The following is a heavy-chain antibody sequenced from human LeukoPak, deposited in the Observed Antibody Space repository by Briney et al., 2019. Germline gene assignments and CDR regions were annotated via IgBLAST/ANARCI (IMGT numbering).Heavy chain of an antibody. Sequence: TGGSLRLSCAASGFIFSTYSMSWVRQAPGKGLEWVSSISSSSSYIHYADSVKGRFTISRDNAQNSLYLQMNNLRVEDTAVYYCARDLGWLQLGVGAFDIWGQGTMVTVSS. V-gene: IGHV3-21*01. J-gene: IGHJ3*02. CDR1: GFIFSTYS. CDR3: ARDLGWLQLGVGAFDI. D-gene: IGHD5-24*01. CDR2: ISSSSSYI.